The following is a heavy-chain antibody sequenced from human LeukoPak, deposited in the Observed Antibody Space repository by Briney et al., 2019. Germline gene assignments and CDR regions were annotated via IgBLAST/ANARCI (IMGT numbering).Heavy chain of an antibody. V-gene: IGHV4-39*01. CDR3: ARHVLWFGELLPDWFDY. CDR1: GGSISSSSYY. J-gene: IGHJ4*02. D-gene: IGHD3-10*01. CDR2: IYYSGST. Sequence: SETLSLTCTVSGGSISSSSYYWGWIRQPPGKGLEWIGSIYYSGSTYYNPSLKRRVTISVDTSKNQFSLKLSSVTAADTAVYYCARHVLWFGELLPDWFDYWGQGTLVPVSS.